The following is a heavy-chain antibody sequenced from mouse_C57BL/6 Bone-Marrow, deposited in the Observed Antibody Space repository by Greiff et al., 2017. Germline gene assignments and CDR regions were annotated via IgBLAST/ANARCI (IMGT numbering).Heavy chain of an antibody. CDR3: TRGGLRESFAY. V-gene: IGHV1-15*01. Sequence: VQLQESGAELVRPGASVTLSCKASGYTFTDYEMHWVKQTPVHGLEWIGAIDPETGGTAYNQKFKGKAILTADKSSSTAYMKLRSLTSEDSAVYYCTRGGLRESFAYWDRGNLITVSA. CDR2: IDPETGGT. D-gene: IGHD2-4*01. CDR1: GYTFTDYE. J-gene: IGHJ3*01.